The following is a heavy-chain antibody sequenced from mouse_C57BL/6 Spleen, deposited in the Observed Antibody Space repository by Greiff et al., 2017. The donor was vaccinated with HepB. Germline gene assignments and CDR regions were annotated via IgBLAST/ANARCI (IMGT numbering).Heavy chain of an antibody. CDR3: ARETGTALAY. CDR2: INPYNGGT. D-gene: IGHD4-1*01. V-gene: IGHV1-19*01. Sequence: EVQLQQSGPVLVKPGASVKMSCKASGYTFTDYYMNWVKQSHGKSLEWIGVINPYNGGTSYNQKFKGKATLTVDKSSSTAYMELNSLTSEDSAVYYCARETGTALAYWGQGTLVTVSA. CDR1: GYTFTDYY. J-gene: IGHJ3*01.